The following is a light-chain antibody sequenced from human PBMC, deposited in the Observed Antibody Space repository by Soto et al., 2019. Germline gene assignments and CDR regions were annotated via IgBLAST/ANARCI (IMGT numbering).Light chain of an antibody. J-gene: IGLJ3*02. CDR3: SSYTTSSTNWV. V-gene: IGLV2-14*01. CDR2: EVS. Sequence: QSVLTQPASVSGSPGQSITISCTGTSSDVGGYDYVAWYQQHPGKAPKLMIYEVSNRPSGVSNRFSGSKSGNTASLTISGLQAEDEADYYYSSYTTSSTNWVFGGGTKLTVL. CDR1: SSDVGGYDY.